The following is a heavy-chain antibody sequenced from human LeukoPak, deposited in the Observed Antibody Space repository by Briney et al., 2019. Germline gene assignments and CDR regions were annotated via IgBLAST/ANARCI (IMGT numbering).Heavy chain of an antibody. Sequence: ASVKVSCKASGYTFTSYAMHWVRQAPGQRLEWMGWINAGNGNTKYSQKFQGRVTITRDTSASTAYMELRSLRSDDTAVYYCARDTGYYYYGMDVWGQGTTVTVSS. V-gene: IGHV1-3*01. CDR2: INAGNGNT. J-gene: IGHJ6*02. D-gene: IGHD1-14*01. CDR3: ARDTGYYYYGMDV. CDR1: GYTFTSYA.